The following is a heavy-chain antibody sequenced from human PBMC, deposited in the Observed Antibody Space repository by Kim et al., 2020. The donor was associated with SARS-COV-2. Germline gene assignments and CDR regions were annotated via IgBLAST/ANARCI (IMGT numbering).Heavy chain of an antibody. CDR1: GYTFTSYA. CDR3: ARERKTRAAGTISWFDP. CDR2: INAGNGNT. V-gene: IGHV1-3*01. J-gene: IGHJ5*02. Sequence: ASVKVSCKASGYTFTSYAMHWVRQAPGQRLEWMGWINAGNGNTKYSQKFQGRVTITRDTSASTAYMELSSLRSEDTAVYYCARERKTRAAGTISWFDPWGQGTLVTVSS. D-gene: IGHD6-13*01.